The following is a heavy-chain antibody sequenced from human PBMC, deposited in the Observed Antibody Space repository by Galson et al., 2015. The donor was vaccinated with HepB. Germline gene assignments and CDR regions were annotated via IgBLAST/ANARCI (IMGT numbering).Heavy chain of an antibody. J-gene: IGHJ4*02. D-gene: IGHD3-22*01. CDR1: GFTVSSNY. Sequence: SLRLSCAASGFTVSSNYMSWVRQAPGKGPEWVSVIYSGGSTYYADSVKGRFTISRDNSKNTLYLQMNSLRAEDTAVYYCAREHYYDSSGYYYGGHFDYWGQGTLVTVSS. CDR2: IYSGGST. CDR3: AREHYYDSSGYYYGGHFDY. V-gene: IGHV3-66*02.